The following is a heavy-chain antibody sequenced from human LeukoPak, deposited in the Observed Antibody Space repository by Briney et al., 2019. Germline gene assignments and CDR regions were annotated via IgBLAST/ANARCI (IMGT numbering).Heavy chain of an antibody. J-gene: IGHJ4*02. CDR2: IIPIFGTA. D-gene: IGHD1-7*01. CDR3: ASSGLLELQAFDY. Sequence: GSSVKVSCKASGGTFSSCAISWVRQAPGQGLEWMGRIIPIFGTANYAQKFQGRVTITTDESTSTAYMELSSLRSEDTAVYYCASSGLLELQAFDYWGQGTLVTVSS. CDR1: GGTFSSCA. V-gene: IGHV1-69*05.